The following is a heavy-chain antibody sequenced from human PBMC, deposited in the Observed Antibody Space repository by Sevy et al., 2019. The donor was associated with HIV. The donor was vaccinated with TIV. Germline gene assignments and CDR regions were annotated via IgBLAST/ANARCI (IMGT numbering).Heavy chain of an antibody. CDR3: GMGGFYGSGSYYIGYYYYGMDV. V-gene: IGHV3-23*01. D-gene: IGHD3-10*01. CDR2: ISGSGGST. CDR1: GFTFSSYA. Sequence: GGSLRLSCAASGFTFSSYAMSWVRQAPGKGLEWVSAISGSGGSTYYADSVKGRSTISRDNSNNTPYLQMNSLTAEDTAVYYCGMGGFYGSGSYYIGYYYYGMDVWGQGTTVTVSS. J-gene: IGHJ6*02.